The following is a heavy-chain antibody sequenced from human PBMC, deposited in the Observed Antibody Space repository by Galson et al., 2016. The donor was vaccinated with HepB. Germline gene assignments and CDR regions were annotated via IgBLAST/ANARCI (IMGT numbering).Heavy chain of an antibody. Sequence: SLRLSCAASGFTFSSYYMNWVRQAPGKGLEWVSSISSGSSYIYYADSVKGRFTISRDNAKNSLYLQMNSLRADDTALYYCARLLTSSSWYGWFDPWGQGTLVTVSS. CDR3: ARLLTSSSWYGWFDP. CDR2: ISSGSSYI. D-gene: IGHD6-13*01. CDR1: GFTFSSYY. J-gene: IGHJ5*02. V-gene: IGHV3-21*01.